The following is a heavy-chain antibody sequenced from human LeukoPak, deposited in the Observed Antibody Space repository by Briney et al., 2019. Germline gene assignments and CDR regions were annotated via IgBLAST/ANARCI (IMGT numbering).Heavy chain of an antibody. CDR3: AASGFLRWFDP. V-gene: IGHV4-59*08. CDR2: IYYSGST. CDR1: GGSISSYY. J-gene: IGHJ5*02. D-gene: IGHD5-12*01. Sequence: SETLCLTCTVSGGSISSYYWSWIRQPPGKELEWIGYIYYSGSTNYNPSLKSRVTISVDTSKNQFSLKLSSVTAADTAVYYCAASGFLRWFDPWGQGTLVTVSS.